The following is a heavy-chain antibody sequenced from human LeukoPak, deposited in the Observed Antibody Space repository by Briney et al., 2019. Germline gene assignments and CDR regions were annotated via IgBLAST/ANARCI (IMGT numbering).Heavy chain of an antibody. J-gene: IGHJ4*02. V-gene: IGHV3-11*04. CDR3: ARRYGSGRIDY. D-gene: IGHD3-10*01. CDR1: GFTFSDYY. Sequence: GGSLRLSCAASGFTFSDYYMSWIRQAPGKGLEWVSYISSTGSTTYYADSVKGRFTMSRDNARNSVSLQMNSLRAEDTAVYYCARRYGSGRIDYWGQGTLVTVSS. CDR2: ISSTGSTT.